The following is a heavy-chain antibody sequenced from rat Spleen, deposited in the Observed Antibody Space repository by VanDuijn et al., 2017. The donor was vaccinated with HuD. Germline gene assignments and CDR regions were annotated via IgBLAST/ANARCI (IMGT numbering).Heavy chain of an antibody. CDR2: MWYDGDT. J-gene: IGHJ3*01. CDR3: TREGHTMDRATYWFAY. V-gene: IGHV2-15*01. CDR1: GLSLTTHS. D-gene: IGHD1-9*01. Sequence: QVQLKESGPVLVQASETLSLTCTVSGLSLTTHSVSWIRQPSGKGPEWMGKMWYDGDTVYNSALKSRLSISRDTSKSQVFLKIYSLQTEDTAIYFCTREGHTMDRATYWFAYWGQGTLVTVSS.